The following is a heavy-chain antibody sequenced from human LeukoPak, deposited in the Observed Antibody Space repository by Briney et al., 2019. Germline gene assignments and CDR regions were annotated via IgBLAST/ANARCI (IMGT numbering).Heavy chain of an antibody. V-gene: IGHV1-2*04. D-gene: IGHD3-10*01. J-gene: IGHJ4*02. CDR2: INPNSGGT. Sequence: ASVKVSCKASGYTSTGYYMHWVRQAPGQGLEWMGWINPNSGGTNYAQKFQGWVTMTRDTSISTAYMELSSLRSEDTAVYYCARGPTFGGERGDYWGQGTLVTVSS. CDR1: GYTSTGYY. CDR3: ARGPTFGGERGDY.